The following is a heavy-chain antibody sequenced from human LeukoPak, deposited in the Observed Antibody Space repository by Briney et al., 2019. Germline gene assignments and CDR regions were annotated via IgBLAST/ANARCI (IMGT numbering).Heavy chain of an antibody. D-gene: IGHD6-13*01. CDR1: GGSISSSSYY. V-gene: IGHV4-39*01. CDR3: AKSGRGAAVDWFDP. J-gene: IGHJ5*02. CDR2: IYYSGST. Sequence: RPSETLSLTCTVSGGSISSSSYYWGWIRQPPGKGLEWIGSIYYSGSTYYNPSLKSRVTISVDTSKNQFSLKLSSVTAADTAVYYCAKSGRGAAVDWFDPWGQGTLVTVSS.